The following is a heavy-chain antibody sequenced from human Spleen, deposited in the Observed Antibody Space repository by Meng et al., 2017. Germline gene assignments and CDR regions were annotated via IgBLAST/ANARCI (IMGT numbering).Heavy chain of an antibody. CDR2: ISGSGGST. V-gene: IGHV3-23*01. Sequence: GESLKISCAASGFTFSSYAMSWVRQAPGKGLEWVSGISGSGGSTYYADSVKGRFTISRDNPKNTLYLQMNSLRAEDTAVYYCARSSIAARGYYFDYWGQGTLVTVSS. J-gene: IGHJ4*02. D-gene: IGHD6-6*01. CDR3: ARSSIAARGYYFDY. CDR1: GFTFSSYA.